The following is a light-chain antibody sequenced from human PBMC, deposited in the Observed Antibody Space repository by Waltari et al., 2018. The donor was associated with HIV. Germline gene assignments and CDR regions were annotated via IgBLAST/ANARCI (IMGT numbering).Light chain of an antibody. CDR1: DLGDKY. Sequence: SYEVTQPPSVAVSPGQPATIPCSGYDLGDKYPCWYQQKPGQSPLLVIYQDNKRPSGIPERFSGSSSGHTATLTISGTLPMDEADYYCQAWGSTTSGVFGRGTRLTVL. V-gene: IGLV3-1*01. CDR3: QAWGSTTSGV. CDR2: QDN. J-gene: IGLJ3*02.